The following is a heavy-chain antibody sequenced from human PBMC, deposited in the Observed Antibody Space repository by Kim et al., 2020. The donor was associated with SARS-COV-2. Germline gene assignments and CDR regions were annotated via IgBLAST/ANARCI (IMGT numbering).Heavy chain of an antibody. J-gene: IGHJ5*02. V-gene: IGHV3-23*01. CDR3: AKLIGAEGARGPAQS. Sequence: DSVKGRFTISRDNSKNTLYLQMNRLRAEDTAVYYCAKLIGAEGARGPAQSWGQGTLVTVSS. D-gene: IGHD1-26*01.